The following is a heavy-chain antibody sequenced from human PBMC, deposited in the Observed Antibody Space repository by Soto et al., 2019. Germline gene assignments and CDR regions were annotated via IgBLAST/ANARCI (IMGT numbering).Heavy chain of an antibody. J-gene: IGHJ5*02. Sequence: GGSLRLSCAASGFTFSSYGMHWVRQAPGKGLEWVAVIWYDGSNKYYADSVKGRFTISIDNSKNTLYLQMNSLRAEDTAVYYCAREGEDDYVWGSYPYGSWGQGTLVTVSS. V-gene: IGHV3-33*01. CDR1: GFTFSSYG. D-gene: IGHD3-16*01. CDR2: IWYDGSNK. CDR3: AREGEDDYVWGSYPYGS.